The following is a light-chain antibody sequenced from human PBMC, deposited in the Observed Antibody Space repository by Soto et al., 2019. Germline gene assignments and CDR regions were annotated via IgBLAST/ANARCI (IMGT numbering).Light chain of an antibody. J-gene: IGKJ3*01. V-gene: IGKV3-20*01. CDR2: GAS. CDR1: QSISGNY. CDR3: QQYGRSAIFT. Sequence: ELVLTQSPGSLSVSPGERATLSCWASQSISGNYLAWYQQKPGQAPRLLIYGASNRATGIPDRFRGSGSGTDFSLTISRLEPEDFAVYYCQQYGRSAIFTLGPGTTVDVK.